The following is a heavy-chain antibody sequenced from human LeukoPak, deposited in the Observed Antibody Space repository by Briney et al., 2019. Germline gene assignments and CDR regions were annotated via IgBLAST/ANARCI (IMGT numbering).Heavy chain of an antibody. CDR2: ISSSGSTI. V-gene: IGHV3-48*03. Sequence: GGSLRLSCAASGFTFSSYEMNWVRQAPGKGLEWVSYISSSGSTIYYADSVKGRFTISRDNAKNSLYLQMNSLRAEDTAVYYCAREASDAFDIWGQGTMVTVSS. J-gene: IGHJ3*02. CDR1: GFTFSSYE. CDR3: AREASDAFDI.